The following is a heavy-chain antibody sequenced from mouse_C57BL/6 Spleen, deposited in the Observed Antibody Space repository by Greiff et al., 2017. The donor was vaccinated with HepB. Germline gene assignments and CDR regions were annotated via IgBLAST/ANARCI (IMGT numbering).Heavy chain of an antibody. CDR1: GYAFSSYW. V-gene: IGHV1-80*01. J-gene: IGHJ4*01. CDR3: ARERGFGNYDAMDY. Sequence: VQLVESGAELVKPGASVKISCKASGYAFSSYWMTWVKQRPGKGLEWIGQIYPGDGDTNYNGKFKGKATLTADTSSSTAYMQLSSLTSEDSAVYFCARERGFGNYDAMDYWGQGTSVTVSS. CDR2: IYPGDGDT. D-gene: IGHD2-1*01.